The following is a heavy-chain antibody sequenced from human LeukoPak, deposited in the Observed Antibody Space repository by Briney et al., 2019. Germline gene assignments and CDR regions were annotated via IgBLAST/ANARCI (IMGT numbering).Heavy chain of an antibody. J-gene: IGHJ4*02. CDR1: GGSISSGGYY. V-gene: IGHV4-61*02. CDR3: ARIRDGYITDFDY. D-gene: IGHD5-24*01. CDR2: MYTSGNT. Sequence: SQTLSLTCTVSGGSISSGGYYWSWIRQPAGKGLEWIGRMYTSGNTNYNPSLKSRATISVDTSKNQFSLKLSSVTAADTAVYYCARIRDGYITDFDYWGQGTLVTVSS.